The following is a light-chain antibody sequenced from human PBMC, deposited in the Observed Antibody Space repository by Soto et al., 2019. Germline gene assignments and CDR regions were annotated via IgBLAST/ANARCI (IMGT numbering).Light chain of an antibody. V-gene: IGLV2-14*01. Sequence: QSALTQPASVSGSPGQLITISCTGTSSDVGGYNHVSWYQQHPGKAPKLIIYEVRNRPSGVSDRFSASKSGNTASLTISGLQAEDEADYYCSSYASTSSYVFGTGTKLTVL. CDR1: SSDVGGYNH. CDR2: EVR. J-gene: IGLJ1*01. CDR3: SSYASTSSYV.